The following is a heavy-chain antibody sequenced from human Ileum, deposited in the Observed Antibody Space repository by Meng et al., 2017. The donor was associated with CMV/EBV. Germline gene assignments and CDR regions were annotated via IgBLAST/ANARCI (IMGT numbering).Heavy chain of an antibody. Sequence: SLTCAVSGASISSDIWWSWVRQPPGKGLEWIGEIYQTGSTNYKPSLKSRVTISMDKSKNQFSLNLSSVTAADTAFYYCAISPNQDPGPWGQGTLVTVSS. CDR3: AISPNQDPGP. CDR2: IYQTGST. V-gene: IGHV4-4*02. CDR1: GASISSDIW. D-gene: IGHD1-14*01. J-gene: IGHJ5*02.